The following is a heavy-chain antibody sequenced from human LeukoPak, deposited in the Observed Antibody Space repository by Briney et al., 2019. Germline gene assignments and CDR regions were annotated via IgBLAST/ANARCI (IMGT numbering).Heavy chain of an antibody. CDR1: GFTLSNHN. J-gene: IGHJ4*02. V-gene: IGHV3-21*04. Sequence: GGTLRLSCAASGFTLSNHNMNCVRQAPGKGLEWIASISSGSSYIYYANSVKGRFTISRDNAKNAVSLPMNRLRAEHTAIYSCASYCGLDYWGQGTLVTVSS. CDR2: ISSGSSYI. D-gene: IGHD1-26*01. CDR3: ASYCGLDY.